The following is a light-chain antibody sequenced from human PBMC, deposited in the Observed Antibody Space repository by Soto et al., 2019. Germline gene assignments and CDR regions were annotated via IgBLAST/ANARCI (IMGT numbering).Light chain of an antibody. CDR2: GAT. V-gene: IGKV1-27*01. Sequence: DIQMTQSPSSLSASVGDRVTITCRASQGINNYLAWYQQRPGKVPKLLIYGATTLQPGVPSRFSGSGSGTDVTLTISSLQPEDVATYYCQNCKSAVFTFGPGTKVDIK. CDR3: QNCKSAVFT. J-gene: IGKJ3*01. CDR1: QGINNY.